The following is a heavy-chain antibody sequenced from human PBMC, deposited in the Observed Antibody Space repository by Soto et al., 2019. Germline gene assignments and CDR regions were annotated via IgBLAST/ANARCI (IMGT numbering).Heavy chain of an antibody. CDR1: GFTLSGAW. CDR2: IKKKTDGGTT. Sequence: GGSLRLSCAASGFTLSGAWMSWVRQAPGKGLEWVGRIKKKTDGGTTDFAEPVRYRFAMSRDDSRNTVYLQMNSLNTEDTAVYYCTKVGRYFGVDVWGQGTTVTVSS. D-gene: IGHD3-9*01. V-gene: IGHV3-15*01. CDR3: TKVGRYFGVDV. J-gene: IGHJ6*02.